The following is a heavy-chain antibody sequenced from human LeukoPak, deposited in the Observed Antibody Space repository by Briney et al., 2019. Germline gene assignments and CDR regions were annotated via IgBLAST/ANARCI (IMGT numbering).Heavy chain of an antibody. D-gene: IGHD1-26*01. CDR2: IYYSWDT. Sequence: PSETLSLTCTVSGGSISSASYYWGWIRQPPGKGLEWIGSIYYSWDTYYNPSLKSRVTISVDTSKNQFSLKLSSVTAADTAIYYCARATAWIDAFDFWGQGTMVTVSS. V-gene: IGHV4-39*01. J-gene: IGHJ3*01. CDR1: GGSISSASYY. CDR3: ARATAWIDAFDF.